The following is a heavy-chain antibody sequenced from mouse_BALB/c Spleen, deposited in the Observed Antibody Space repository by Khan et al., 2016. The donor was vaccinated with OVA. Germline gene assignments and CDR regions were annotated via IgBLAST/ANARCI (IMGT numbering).Heavy chain of an antibody. D-gene: IGHD1-1*01. J-gene: IGHJ3*01. V-gene: IGHV5-6*01. CDR3: TSLAYYYDSEGFAY. CDR1: GFTFSTYG. Sequence: EVELVESGGDLVKPGGSLKLSCAASGFTFSTYGMSWVRQAPDKRLEWVATVSTGGSYTYYPDSVKGRVIISRDNAKNTLYLQMSGLRAEETAMFYCTSLAYYYDSEGFAYWGHETLVTVSA. CDR2: VSTGGSYT.